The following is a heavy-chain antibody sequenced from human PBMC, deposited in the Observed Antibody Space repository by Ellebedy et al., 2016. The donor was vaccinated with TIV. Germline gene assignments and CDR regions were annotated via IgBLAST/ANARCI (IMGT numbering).Heavy chain of an antibody. V-gene: IGHV4-39*01. CDR2: IYYSGST. D-gene: IGHD6-19*01. J-gene: IGHJ3*02. CDR1: GGSTSSSSYY. Sequence: MPSETLSLTCTVSGGSTSSSSYYRGWNRQPPGKGLEWIGSIYYSGSTYYNPSLKSRVTISVETSKNQFSPKLSPVTAADTAVYYCARQEEVSVADAFDIWGQGTMVTVSS. CDR3: ARQEEVSVADAFDI.